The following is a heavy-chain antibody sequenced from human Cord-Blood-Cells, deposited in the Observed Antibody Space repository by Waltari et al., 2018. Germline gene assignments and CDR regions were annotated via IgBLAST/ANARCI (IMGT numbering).Heavy chain of an antibody. CDR2: IYYSGST. Sequence: QLQLQESGPGLVKPSETLSLTCTVSGGSISSSSYYWGWIRQPPGKGLEWIGSIYYSGSTYYTPSLQSRVTISVDTSKNQFSLKLSSVTAADTAVYYCARRPYYDFWSGYYAFDIWGQGTMVTVSS. CDR3: ARRPYYDFWSGYYAFDI. D-gene: IGHD3-3*01. CDR1: GGSISSSSYY. J-gene: IGHJ3*02. V-gene: IGHV4-39*01.